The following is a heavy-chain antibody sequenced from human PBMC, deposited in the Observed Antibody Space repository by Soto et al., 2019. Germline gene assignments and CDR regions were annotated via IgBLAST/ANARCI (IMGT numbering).Heavy chain of an antibody. J-gene: IGHJ6*02. CDR1: GGSFSGYY. CDR3: ARVKGIKRPYSSSWSHYYYYGMDV. CDR2: INHSGST. Sequence: PSETLSLTCAVYGGSFSGYYWSWIRQPPGKGLEWIGEINHSGSTNYNPSLKSRVTISVDTSKNQFSLKLSSVTAADTAVYYCARVKGIKRPYSSSWSHYYYYGMDVRGQGTTVTVSS. V-gene: IGHV4-34*01. D-gene: IGHD6-13*01.